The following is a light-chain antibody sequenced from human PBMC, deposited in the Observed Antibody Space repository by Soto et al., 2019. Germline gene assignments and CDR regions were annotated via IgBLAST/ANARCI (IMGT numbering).Light chain of an antibody. CDR2: DAS. J-gene: IGKJ3*01. CDR1: QTIYTW. V-gene: IGKV1-5*01. CDR3: QHYTSHSPT. Sequence: DIQMTQSPSALSASVGDRGTITCRASQTIYTWVAWYQVKPGIAPKLLIYDASSVESGVPSRFSGSGSGTEFTLTISSLQPEDFATYYCQHYTSHSPTFGPGTKVDL.